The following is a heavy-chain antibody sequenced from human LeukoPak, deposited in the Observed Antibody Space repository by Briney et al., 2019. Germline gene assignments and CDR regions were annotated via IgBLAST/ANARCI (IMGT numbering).Heavy chain of an antibody. CDR2: IQGDGSNT. CDR3: ARGTSAGGPISPFDF. D-gene: IGHD6-13*01. V-gene: IGHV3-74*01. CDR1: GFTFSSYS. J-gene: IGHJ4*02. Sequence: GGSLRLSCAASGFTFSSYSMNWVRQAPGKGLVWVSRIQGDGSNTNYADSVKGRFSISGDNAKNTVYLQMNSLRAEDTGIYYCARGTSAGGPISPFDFWGQGTVVTVSS.